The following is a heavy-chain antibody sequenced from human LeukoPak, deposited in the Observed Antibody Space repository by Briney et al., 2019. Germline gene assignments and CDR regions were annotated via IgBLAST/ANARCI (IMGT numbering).Heavy chain of an antibody. Sequence: ASVKVSCEASGYTFTSYYMHWVRQAPGQGLEWMGIINPSGGSTSYAQKFQGRVTMTRDMSTSTVYMELSSLRSEDTAVYYCARIGPDDAFDIWGQGTMVTVSS. CDR3: ARIGPDDAFDI. J-gene: IGHJ3*02. CDR1: GYTFTSYY. D-gene: IGHD1-14*01. CDR2: INPSGGST. V-gene: IGHV1-46*01.